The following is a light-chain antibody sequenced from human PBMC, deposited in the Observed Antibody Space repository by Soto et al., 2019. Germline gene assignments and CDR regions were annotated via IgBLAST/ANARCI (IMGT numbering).Light chain of an antibody. CDR3: CSLTTSHTYV. V-gene: IGLV2-14*03. CDR1: SSDVGEENY. Sequence: QSALTQPPSASGSPGQSVTITCSGTSSDVGEENYVSWYQQHPGKVPKLMIYHVTYRPSGVSNRYSGSKSGNSASLTISGLQADDEADYYCCSLTTSHTYVFGSGTKLTVL. CDR2: HVT. J-gene: IGLJ1*01.